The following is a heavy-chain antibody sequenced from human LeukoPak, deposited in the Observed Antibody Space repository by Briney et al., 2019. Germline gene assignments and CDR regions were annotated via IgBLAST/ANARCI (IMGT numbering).Heavy chain of an antibody. V-gene: IGHV3-11*04. CDR3: ASALPADHFDF. D-gene: IGHD1-14*01. CDR1: GFISSGYY. CDR2: ISSSGRTI. Sequence: GGSLRLSCAASGFISSGYYMNWIRQAPGKGLEWVSYISSSGRTIHYADSVKGRFTISRDNAKNSLYLQMNSLRAEDTAVYYCASALPADHFDFWGQGTLVTVSS. J-gene: IGHJ4*02.